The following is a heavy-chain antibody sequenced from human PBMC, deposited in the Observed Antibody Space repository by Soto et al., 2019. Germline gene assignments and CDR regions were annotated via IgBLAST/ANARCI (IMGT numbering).Heavy chain of an antibody. CDR3: AGTTSLQWYYMDV. J-gene: IGHJ6*03. CDR2: TYYRSRWYN. CDR1: GDSLSSNSAT. V-gene: IGHV6-1*01. Sequence: SQTLALTCAISGDSLSSNSATWDWIRQSPSRGLEWLGRTYYRSRWYNDYAVSVKSRITVNPDTSKNQFSLHLNSVTPEDTAVYYYAGTTSLQWYYMDVWDKGTTVTVSS. D-gene: IGHD1-7*01.